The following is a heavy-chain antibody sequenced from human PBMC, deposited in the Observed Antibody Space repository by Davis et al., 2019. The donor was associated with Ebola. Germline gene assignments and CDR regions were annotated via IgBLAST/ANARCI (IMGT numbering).Heavy chain of an antibody. J-gene: IGHJ4*02. V-gene: IGHV3-74*01. D-gene: IGHD2-2*01. CDR1: GSTFSSYW. CDR3: ARSSYQPDW. Sequence: GESLKISCAASGSTFSSYWMHWVRQTPGKGLVWVSRINTDGSFTDYADSVKGRFTISRDNARNTVSLQMNSLRAEDTALYYCARSSYQPDWWGQGTLVTVSS. CDR2: INTDGSFT.